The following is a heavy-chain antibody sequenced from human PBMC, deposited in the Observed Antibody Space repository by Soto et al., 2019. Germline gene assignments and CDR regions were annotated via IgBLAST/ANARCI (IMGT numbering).Heavy chain of an antibody. CDR1: GFSLNTRGVA. J-gene: IGHJ4*02. CDR2: IYWDDDT. D-gene: IGHD3-9*01. Sequence: QITLKESSPTLVKPTQTLTLTCTFTGFSLNTRGVAVAWIRQPPGKALEWLGLIYWDDDTRYSPSLKTRLIIARDTSENQVVLTLTDLDPVDTATYFCAHTFGIFTGYNINFDYWGQGALVTVSS. CDR3: AHTFGIFTGYNINFDY. V-gene: IGHV2-5*02.